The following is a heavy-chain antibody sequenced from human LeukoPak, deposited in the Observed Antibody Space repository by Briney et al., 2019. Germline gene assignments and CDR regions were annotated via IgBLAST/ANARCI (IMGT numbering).Heavy chain of an antibody. Sequence: GGSLRLSCAASGFTFSNYAMSWVRQAPGKGLEWVSGISDSGTGTYYADSVKGRFTISRDNSKNTLFLQMNSLRAEDTAVYYCAKDHIRRDGYSDFDYWGQGTLVTVSS. V-gene: IGHV3-23*01. J-gene: IGHJ4*02. CDR1: GFTFSNYA. CDR3: AKDHIRRDGYSDFDY. CDR2: ISDSGTGT. D-gene: IGHD5-24*01.